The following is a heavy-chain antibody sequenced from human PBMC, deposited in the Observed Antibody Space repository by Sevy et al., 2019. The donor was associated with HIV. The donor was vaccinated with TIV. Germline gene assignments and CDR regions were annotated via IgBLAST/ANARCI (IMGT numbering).Heavy chain of an antibody. V-gene: IGHV3-48*04. CDR3: ASDVYYSDGSGYDFEH. D-gene: IGHD3-22*01. CDR1: GFTFSVYS. J-gene: IGHJ4*01. Sequence: GGSLRLSCAASGFTFSVYSMNWVRQAPGKGLEWLSYIGSSGSTIAYADSVMGRFTTSRDNAWSSLFLQMNSLRPEDTAVYYCASDVYYSDGSGYDFEHWGHGTLVTVSS. CDR2: IGSSGSTI.